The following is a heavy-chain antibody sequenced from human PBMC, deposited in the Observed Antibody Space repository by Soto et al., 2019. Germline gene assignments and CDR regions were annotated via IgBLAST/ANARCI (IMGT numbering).Heavy chain of an antibody. CDR1: GFTVSSNY. CDR3: ARGFPSMTYYGEYYFDS. J-gene: IGHJ4*02. V-gene: IGHV3-53*01. D-gene: IGHD3-10*01. Sequence: EVQVVESGGGLIQPGGSLRLSCAASGFTVSSNYMSWVRQAPGKGLEYVSVISSGGTTYHADSVKGRFTISRDNSQNTLYLQMSSLRPEDTAVYYCARGFPSMTYYGEYYFDSWGQGTLVTVSS. CDR2: ISSGGTT.